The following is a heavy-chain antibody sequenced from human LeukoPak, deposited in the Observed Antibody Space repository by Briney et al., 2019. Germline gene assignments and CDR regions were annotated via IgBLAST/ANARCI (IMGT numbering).Heavy chain of an antibody. Sequence: PGGSLRLPCAASGFTFSNAWMSWVRQAPGKGLEWVGRIKSKTDGGTTDYAAPVKGRFTISRDDSKNTLYLQMNSLKTEDTAVYYCTTALTIFGANIGGYNWSDPWGQGTLVTVSS. V-gene: IGHV3-15*01. CDR1: GFTFSNAW. CDR3: TTALTIFGANIGGYNWSDP. CDR2: IKSKTDGGTT. D-gene: IGHD3-3*01. J-gene: IGHJ5*02.